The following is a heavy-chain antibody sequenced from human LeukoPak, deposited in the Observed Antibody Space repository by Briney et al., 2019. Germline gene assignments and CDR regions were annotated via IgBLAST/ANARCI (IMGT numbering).Heavy chain of an antibody. D-gene: IGHD2-2*02. CDR1: GGSISSSSYY. J-gene: IGHJ5*02. V-gene: IGHV4-39*07. CDR2: IYYSGST. Sequence: PSETLSLTCTISGGSISSSSYYWGWIRQPPGKGLEWIGSIYYSGSTYYNPSLKSRVTMSVDTSKNQFSLKLSSVTAADTAVYYCARGRRAAILWWFDPWGQGTLVTVSS. CDR3: ARGRRAAILWWFDP.